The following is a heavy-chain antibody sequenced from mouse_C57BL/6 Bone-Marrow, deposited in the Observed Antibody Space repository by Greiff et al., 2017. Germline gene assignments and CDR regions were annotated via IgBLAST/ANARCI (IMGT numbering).Heavy chain of an antibody. J-gene: IGHJ2*01. D-gene: IGHD2-3*01. CDR2: ISNGGGST. CDR1: GFTFSDYY. CDR3: ARHGVYDGYD. Sequence: EVKLQESGGGLVQPGGSLKLSCAASGFTFSDYYMYWVRQTPEKRLEWVAYISNGGGSTYYPDTVKGRFTISRDNAKNTLYLQMSRLKSEDTAMYYCARHGVYDGYDWGQGTTLTVSS. V-gene: IGHV5-12*01.